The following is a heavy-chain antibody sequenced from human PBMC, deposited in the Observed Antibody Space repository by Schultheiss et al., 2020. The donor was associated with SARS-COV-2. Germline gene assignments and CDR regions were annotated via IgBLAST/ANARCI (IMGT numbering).Heavy chain of an antibody. CDR1: GGSISSGGYS. J-gene: IGHJ6*02. CDR3: AREVGAWVYYYYGMDV. D-gene: IGHD1-26*01. Sequence: SETLSLTCTVSGGSISSGGYSWSWIRQPPGKGLEWIGEINHSGSTNYNPSLKSRVTISVDTSKNQFSLKLSSVTAADTAVYYCAREVGAWVYYYYGMDVWGQGTTVTVSS. V-gene: IGHV4-30-2*01. CDR2: INHSGST.